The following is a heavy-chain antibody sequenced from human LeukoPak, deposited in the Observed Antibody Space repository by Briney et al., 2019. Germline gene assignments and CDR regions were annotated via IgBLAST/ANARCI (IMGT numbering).Heavy chain of an antibody. Sequence: GASVKVSCKASGYTFTSYYMHWVRQAPGQGLEWMGWINPNSGGTNYAQKFQGRVTMTRDTSISTAYMELSRLRSDDTAVYYCARDRDYYDSRPLDYWGQGTLVTVSS. CDR2: INPNSGGT. J-gene: IGHJ4*02. CDR3: ARDRDYYDSRPLDY. D-gene: IGHD3-22*01. V-gene: IGHV1-2*02. CDR1: GYTFTSYY.